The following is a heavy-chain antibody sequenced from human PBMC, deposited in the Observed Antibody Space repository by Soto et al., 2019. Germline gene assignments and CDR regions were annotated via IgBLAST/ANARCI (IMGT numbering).Heavy chain of an antibody. CDR2: IAYDGSNK. CDR3: ARGDREDIAVVVGARPGEYGVDV. D-gene: IGHD2-15*01. CDR1: GFTFRSYA. Sequence: QVQLVESGGGVVQPGRSLRLSCAASGFTFRSYAMHWVRQAPGKGLECVAVIAYDGSNKFYRDYVKGRFNISRENSKNTLYLQINSLRYEDTAVYYCARGDREDIAVVVGARPGEYGVDVWGQGTTVTVSS. J-gene: IGHJ6*02. V-gene: IGHV3-30-3*01.